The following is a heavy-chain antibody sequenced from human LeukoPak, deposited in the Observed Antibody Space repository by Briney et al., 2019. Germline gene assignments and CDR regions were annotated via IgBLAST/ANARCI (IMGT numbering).Heavy chain of an antibody. CDR1: GDSISSYY. V-gene: IGHV4-59*01. CDR3: ARDSGYSSYDSMAPYYMDV. Sequence: PSETLSLTCTVSGDSISSYYWSWIRQPPGKGLEWIGYIYYSGSTNYNPSLKSRVTISVDTSKNQFSLKLSSVTAADTTVYYCARDSGYSSYDSMAPYYMDVWGKGTTVTVSS. CDR2: IYYSGST. J-gene: IGHJ6*03. D-gene: IGHD5-12*01.